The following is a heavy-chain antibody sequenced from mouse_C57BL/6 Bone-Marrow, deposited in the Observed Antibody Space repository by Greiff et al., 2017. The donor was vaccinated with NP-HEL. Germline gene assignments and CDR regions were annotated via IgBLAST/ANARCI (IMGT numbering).Heavy chain of an antibody. CDR1: GYTFTTYP. CDR3: ARRYYDYDGPLFDY. D-gene: IGHD2-4*01. J-gene: IGHJ2*01. Sequence: VKLMESGAELVKPGASVKMSCKASGYTFTTYPIEWMKQNHGKSLEWIGNFHPYNDDTKYNEKFKGKATLTVEKSSSTVYLELSRLTSDDSAVYYCARRYYDYDGPLFDYWGQGTTLTVSS. CDR2: FHPYNDDT. V-gene: IGHV1-47*01.